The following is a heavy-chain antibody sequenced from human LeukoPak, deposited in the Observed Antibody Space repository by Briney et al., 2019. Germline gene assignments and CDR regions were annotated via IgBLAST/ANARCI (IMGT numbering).Heavy chain of an antibody. CDR1: GFAFSSYA. CDR3: AKDEYYDSHGATGYFDS. D-gene: IGHD3-22*01. Sequence: GGSLRLSCAASGFAFSSYAMSWVRQAPGRGLEWVSAISNSGGSTYYADSAKGRFTISRDNSKNTLYLQMNSLRAEDTAVYYCAKDEYYDSHGATGYFDSWGQGTLVTVSS. J-gene: IGHJ4*02. CDR2: ISNSGGST. V-gene: IGHV3-23*01.